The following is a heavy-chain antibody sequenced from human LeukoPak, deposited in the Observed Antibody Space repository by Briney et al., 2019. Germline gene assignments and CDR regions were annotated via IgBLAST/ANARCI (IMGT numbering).Heavy chain of an antibody. J-gene: IGHJ4*02. D-gene: IGHD3/OR15-3a*01. CDR3: AKGTFGLAPPY. V-gene: IGHV3-23*01. CDR2: ISGSGGST. Sequence: GGSLRLSCAASGFTFSNYAMSWVRQAPGKGLEWVSAISGSGGSTYFADSVEGRFTISRDNSKNTLYLQMNSLRAEDTAVYYCAKGTFGLAPPYWGQGTLVTVSS. CDR1: GFTFSNYA.